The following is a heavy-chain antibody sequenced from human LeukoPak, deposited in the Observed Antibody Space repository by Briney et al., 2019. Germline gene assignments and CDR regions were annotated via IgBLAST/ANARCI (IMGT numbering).Heavy chain of an antibody. CDR1: GFTFSNAW. J-gene: IGHJ4*02. V-gene: IGHV3-15*01. D-gene: IGHD6-13*01. Sequence: GGSLRLSCAASGFTFSNAWMSWVRQAPGKGLEWVGRTKSKTDGGTTDYAAPVKGRFTISRDDSKNTLYLQMNSLKIEDTAVYYCTTVGPAAGDYWGQGTLVTVSS. CDR3: TTVGPAAGDY. CDR2: TKSKTDGGTT.